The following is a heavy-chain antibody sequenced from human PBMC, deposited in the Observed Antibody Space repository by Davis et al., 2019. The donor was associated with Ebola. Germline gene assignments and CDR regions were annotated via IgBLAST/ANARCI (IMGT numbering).Heavy chain of an antibody. CDR3: AREDDGGNFDY. CDR1: GFTFSSYW. J-gene: IGHJ4*02. V-gene: IGHV3-7*03. D-gene: IGHD4-23*01. CDR2: IKQGGSEQ. Sequence: PGGSLRLSCAASGFTFSSYWMSWVRQAPGKGLEWVANIKQGGSEQYYVDSVKGRFTISRDNAKNSLYLQMNSLRAEDTAVYYCAREDDGGNFDYWGQGTLVTVSS.